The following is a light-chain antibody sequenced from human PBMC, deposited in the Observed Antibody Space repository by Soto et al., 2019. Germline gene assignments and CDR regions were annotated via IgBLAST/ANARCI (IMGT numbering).Light chain of an antibody. Sequence: QSALTQPPSASGSPGQSVTISCSGTSSDVGGYNYVSWHQQHPGKAPKLMIYEVSKRPSGVPDRFSGSKSSNTASLIVSGLQAEDEADYYCSSYAGSNNFVFGTGTKLTVL. CDR1: SSDVGGYNY. V-gene: IGLV2-8*01. CDR3: SSYAGSNNFV. CDR2: EVS. J-gene: IGLJ1*01.